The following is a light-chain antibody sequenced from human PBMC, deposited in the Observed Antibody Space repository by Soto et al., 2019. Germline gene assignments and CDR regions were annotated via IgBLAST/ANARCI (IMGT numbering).Light chain of an antibody. CDR2: AAS. J-gene: IGKJ5*01. CDR3: QQSYSTPPIT. V-gene: IGKV1-39*01. Sequence: DIQMTQSPSSLSASVGYRVTITCRASQSISSYLNWYQQKPGKAPKLLIYAASSLQSGVPSRFSGSGSGTDFTLTIRSLQPEDFATYYCQQSYSTPPITFGQGTQLEIK. CDR1: QSISSY.